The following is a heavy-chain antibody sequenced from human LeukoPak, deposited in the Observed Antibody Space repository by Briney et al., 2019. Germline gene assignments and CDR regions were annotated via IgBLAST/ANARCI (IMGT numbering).Heavy chain of an antibody. V-gene: IGHV3-23*01. CDR2: LSGSGITT. D-gene: IGHD3-22*01. J-gene: IGHJ4*02. Sequence: GGSLRLSCAASGFTFSNSAMSWVRQAPGKGLEWVSTLSGSGITTYYADSVKGRFTISRDNSKNTLYLQMNSLTAEDTAVYYCAKTNGYYDYWGQGNLVAVSS. CDR1: GFTFSNSA. CDR3: AKTNGYYDY.